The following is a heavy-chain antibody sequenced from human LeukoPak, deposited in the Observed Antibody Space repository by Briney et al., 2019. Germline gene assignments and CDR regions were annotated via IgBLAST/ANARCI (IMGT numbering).Heavy chain of an antibody. Sequence: GGSLRLSCAASGFTVITNDMTWVRQAPGKGLEWVSVLYSGGNTKYADSVQGRFTISRDNSKNTLYLEMNSLRPDDTAFYYCARGVEPLAANTLAYWGQGTLVTVSS. J-gene: IGHJ4*02. CDR1: GFTVITND. D-gene: IGHD1-14*01. CDR2: LYSGGNT. CDR3: ARGVEPLAANTLAY. V-gene: IGHV3-53*01.